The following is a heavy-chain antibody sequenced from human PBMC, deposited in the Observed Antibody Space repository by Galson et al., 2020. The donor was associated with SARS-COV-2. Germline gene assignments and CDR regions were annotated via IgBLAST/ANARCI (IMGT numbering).Heavy chain of an antibody. J-gene: IGHJ5*02. CDR1: GFTFSNYA. CDR2: ISGSGSST. V-gene: IGHV3-23*01. Sequence: TGGSLRLSCSASGFTFSNYAMSWVRQAPGKGLEWVSAISGSGSSTDYADSVKGRFTISRDNSKNTLYLQMSSLRVEDTAVYYCAKEGASVTGDTNWFDPGGQGALVTVSS. CDR3: AKEGASVTGDTNWFDP. D-gene: IGHD6-19*01.